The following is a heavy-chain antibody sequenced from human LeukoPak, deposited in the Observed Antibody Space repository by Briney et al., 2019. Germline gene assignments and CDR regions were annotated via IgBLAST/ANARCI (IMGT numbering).Heavy chain of an antibody. D-gene: IGHD6-13*01. CDR2: ISGSGGST. J-gene: IGHJ6*03. CDR1: GFTFSSYA. Sequence: GGSLRLSCAASGFTFSSYAMSWVRQAPGKGLEWVSAISGSGGSTYYADSVKGRFTISRDNSKNTLYLQMNSLRAEDTAVYYCAKDSSRVQPTEVQQLALNHMDVWGKGTTVTVSS. V-gene: IGHV3-23*01. CDR3: AKDSSRVQPTEVQQLALNHMDV.